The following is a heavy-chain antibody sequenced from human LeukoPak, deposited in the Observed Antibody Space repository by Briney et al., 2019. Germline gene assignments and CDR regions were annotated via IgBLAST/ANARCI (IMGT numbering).Heavy chain of an antibody. CDR2: IKQDGSEK. Sequence: GGSLRLSCAASGFTFSNYWMSWVRQAPGKGLEWVANIKQDGSEKFYVDSLKGRFTLSRDNARNSLYLQMNSLRAEDTAVYYCATLGAYDRFDSWGQGTLVTVSS. D-gene: IGHD5-12*01. J-gene: IGHJ4*02. V-gene: IGHV3-7*05. CDR3: ATLGAYDRFDS. CDR1: GFTFSNYW.